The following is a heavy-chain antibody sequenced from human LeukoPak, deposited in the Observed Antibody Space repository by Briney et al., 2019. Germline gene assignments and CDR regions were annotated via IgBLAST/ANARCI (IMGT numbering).Heavy chain of an antibody. CDR2: ISAYNGNT. CDR1: GYTFTIYG. D-gene: IGHD3-22*01. V-gene: IGHV1-18*01. CDR3: ARLIVVDQDNWFDP. Sequence: ASVKLSCKASGYTFTIYGISWVRQAPGQWLEWMGWISAYNGNTNYAQKLQGRVTMTPDTSTSTAYMELRSLRSDDTAVYYCARLIVVDQDNWFDPWGQGTLVTVSS. J-gene: IGHJ5*02.